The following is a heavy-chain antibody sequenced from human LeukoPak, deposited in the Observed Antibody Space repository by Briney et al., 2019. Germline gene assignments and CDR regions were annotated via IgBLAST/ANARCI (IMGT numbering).Heavy chain of an antibody. V-gene: IGHV3-23*01. CDR1: GFTFSSYA. D-gene: IGHD2-2*01. J-gene: IGHJ6*02. CDR2: ISGSGGST. Sequence: GGSLRLSCAASGFTFSSYAMSWVRQAPGTGLEWVSAISGSGGSTYYADSVKGRFTISRDNSKNTLYLQMNSLRAEDTAVYYCAKAIVPAAIRVYYYYSMDVWGQGTTVSVSS. CDR3: AKAIVPAAIRVYYYYSMDV.